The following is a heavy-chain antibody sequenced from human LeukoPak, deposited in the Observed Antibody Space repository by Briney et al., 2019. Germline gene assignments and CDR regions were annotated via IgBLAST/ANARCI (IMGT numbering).Heavy chain of an antibody. CDR3: ARDVPNVQDYDILTGYYLEPWFDP. CDR2: ISAYNGNT. CDR1: GYTFTSYG. V-gene: IGHV1-18*04. D-gene: IGHD3-9*01. Sequence: ASVKVSCKASGYTFTSYGISWVRQAPGQGLEWMGWISAYNGNTNYAQKFQGRVTMTRDTSISTAYMELSRLRSDDTAVYYCARDVPNVQDYDILTGYYLEPWFDPWGQGTLVTVSS. J-gene: IGHJ5*02.